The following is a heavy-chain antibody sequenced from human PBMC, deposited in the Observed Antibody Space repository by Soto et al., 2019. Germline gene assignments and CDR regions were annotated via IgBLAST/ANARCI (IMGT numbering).Heavy chain of an antibody. CDR3: ARDPPSDKLQPDFGMDV. Sequence: SVKVSCKASGGTFSSYAISWVRQAPGQGLEWMGGIIPIFGTANYAQKFQGRVTITADESTSTAYMELSSLRAEDTAVYYCARDPPSDKLQPDFGMDVWGQGTTVTVSS. D-gene: IGHD1-1*01. V-gene: IGHV1-69*13. CDR2: IIPIFGTA. CDR1: GGTFSSYA. J-gene: IGHJ6*02.